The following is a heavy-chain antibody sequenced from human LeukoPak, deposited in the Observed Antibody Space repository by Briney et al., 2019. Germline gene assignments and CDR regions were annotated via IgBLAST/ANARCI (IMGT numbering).Heavy chain of an antibody. CDR1: GFTFDDYA. CDR2: ISWNSGSI. D-gene: IGHD6-19*01. J-gene: IGHJ4*02. V-gene: IGHV3-9*03. CDR3: AKDRAVAGTVFDY. Sequence: GRSLRLSCAASGFTFDDYAMHWVRQAPGKGLEWVSGISWNSGSIGYADSVKGRFTISRDNAKNSLYLQMNSLRAEDMALYYCAKDRAVAGTVFDYWGQGTLVTVSS.